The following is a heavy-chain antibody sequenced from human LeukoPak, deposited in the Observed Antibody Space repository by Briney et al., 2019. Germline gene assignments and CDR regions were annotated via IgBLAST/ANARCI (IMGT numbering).Heavy chain of an antibody. J-gene: IGHJ5*02. CDR3: ARHLSTSYGVGAWFDP. CDR1: GFTFSSYA. D-gene: IGHD4-17*01. V-gene: IGHV4-59*08. CDR2: IYYSGST. Sequence: PGGSLRLSCAASGFTFSSYAMSWVRQPPGKGLEWIGYIYYSGSTNYNPSLKSRVTISVDTSKNQFSLKLSSVTAADTAVYYCARHLSTSYGVGAWFDPWGQGTLVTVSS.